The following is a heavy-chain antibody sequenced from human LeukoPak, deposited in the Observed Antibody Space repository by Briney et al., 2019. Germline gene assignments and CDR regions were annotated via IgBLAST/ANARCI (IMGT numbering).Heavy chain of an antibody. CDR2: IKSKTDGGTT. V-gene: IGHV3-15*01. CDR3: TTDLGFGGVIVGIDY. Sequence: GGSLRLSCAASGFTFSNAWMSWVRQAPGKGLEWVGRIKSKTDGGTTDYAAPVKGRFAISRDDSKNTLYLQMNSLKTEDTAVYYCTTDLGFGGVIVGIDYWGQGTLVTVSS. D-gene: IGHD3-16*02. CDR1: GFTFSNAW. J-gene: IGHJ4*02.